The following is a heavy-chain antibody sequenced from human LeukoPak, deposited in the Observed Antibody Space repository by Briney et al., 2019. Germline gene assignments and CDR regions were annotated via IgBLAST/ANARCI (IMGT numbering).Heavy chain of an antibody. CDR2: INDFGDSA. D-gene: IGHD1-7*01. Sequence: PGGSLRLSCVASGFTFDDYTMHWVRQAPGKGLEWVSLINDFGDSAYYADSVKGRFTVSRDNSKNSLYLQMNSLRTEDTALYYRAKAATATTKDHWGQGTLVTVSP. CDR1: GFTFDDYT. CDR3: AKAATATTKDH. J-gene: IGHJ4*02. V-gene: IGHV3-43*02.